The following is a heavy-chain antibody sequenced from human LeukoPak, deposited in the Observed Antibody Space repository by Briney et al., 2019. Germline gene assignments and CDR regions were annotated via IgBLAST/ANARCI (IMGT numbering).Heavy chain of an antibody. CDR2: IDPSSTYM. CDR3: TRGSYGDYEY. J-gene: IGHJ4*02. V-gene: IGHV3-21*01. CDR1: RFTFSTYT. Sequence: PGGSLRLSCSASRFTFSTYTMNWVRQAPGKGLEWVSSIDPSSTYMYYADSVKGRFTISRDNAQNSLYLQMNSLRAEDTAVYYCTRGSYGDYEYWGQGTLVTVSS. D-gene: IGHD4-17*01.